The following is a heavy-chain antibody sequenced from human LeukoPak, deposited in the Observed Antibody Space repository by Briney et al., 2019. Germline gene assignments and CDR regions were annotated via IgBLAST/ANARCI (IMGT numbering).Heavy chain of an antibody. CDR1: GFTFSSFW. Sequence: GGSLRLSCAASGFTFSSFWMHWVRQPPGKGLVWVSRIDTDGRTTTYADSVKDRFTISRDNARNTVYLQINSLRAEGTAVYYCATLNSFGHDYWGQGILVTASS. J-gene: IGHJ4*02. D-gene: IGHD5-18*01. CDR3: ATLNSFGHDY. V-gene: IGHV3-74*01. CDR2: IDTDGRTT.